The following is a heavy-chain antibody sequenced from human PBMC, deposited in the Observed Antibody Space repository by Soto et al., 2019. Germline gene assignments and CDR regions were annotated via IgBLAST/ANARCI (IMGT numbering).Heavy chain of an antibody. CDR3: TTDAPLYGMDV. J-gene: IGHJ6*02. V-gene: IGHV3-15*01. Sequence: LRLSCAASGFTFSNAWISWVRQSPGKGLEWVGRIKSKTDGGTTDYAAPVKGRFTISRDDSKNTLYLQMNSLKTEDTAVYYCTTDAPLYGMDVWGQGTTVTVSS. CDR1: GFTFSNAW. CDR2: IKSKTDGGTT.